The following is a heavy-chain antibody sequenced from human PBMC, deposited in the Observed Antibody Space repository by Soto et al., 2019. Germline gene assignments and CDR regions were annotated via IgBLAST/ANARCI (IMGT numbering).Heavy chain of an antibody. Sequence: EVQLVESGGGLVQPGGSLRLSCAASGFTFSSYWMHWVRQAPGKGLVWVSRINSDGSSTSYADSVKGRLTISRDNAKNTLYLQMISLSAEDTAVYYCVRTSLVVAAATREDYWGKGPLVTVSS. V-gene: IGHV3-74*01. CDR2: INSDGSST. J-gene: IGHJ4*02. CDR3: VRTSLVVAAATREDY. CDR1: GFTFSSYW. D-gene: IGHD2-15*01.